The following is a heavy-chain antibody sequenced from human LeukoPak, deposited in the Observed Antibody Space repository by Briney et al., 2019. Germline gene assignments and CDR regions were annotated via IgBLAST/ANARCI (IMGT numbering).Heavy chain of an antibody. CDR1: GGSISSSNW. V-gene: IGHV4-4*02. CDR3: AKVMTTVTTSDPSGMDV. D-gene: IGHD4-17*01. J-gene: IGHJ6*02. Sequence: SETLSLTCAVSGGSISSSNWWSWVRQPPGKGLEWIGEIYHSGSTNYNPSLKSRVTISVDKSKNQSSLKLSSVTAADTAVYYCAKVMTTVTTSDPSGMDVWGQGTTVTVSS. CDR2: IYHSGST.